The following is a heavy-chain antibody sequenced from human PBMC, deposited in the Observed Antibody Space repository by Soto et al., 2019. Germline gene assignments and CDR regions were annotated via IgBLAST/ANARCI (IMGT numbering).Heavy chain of an antibody. CDR3: ARPRHKDFGMDV. CDR1: GFSLTSSGVA. J-gene: IGHJ6*02. CDR2: IYWDDDK. Sequence: QITLKESGPTLVKPTQTLTLTCTFSGFSLTSSGVAVGWIRQPPGKALEWLGLIYWDDDKRYSPSLKSRLTSAKGTSKNQVVLSMTNMDPVDTATYCCARPRHKDFGMDVWGQGTTVTVSS. V-gene: IGHV2-5*02.